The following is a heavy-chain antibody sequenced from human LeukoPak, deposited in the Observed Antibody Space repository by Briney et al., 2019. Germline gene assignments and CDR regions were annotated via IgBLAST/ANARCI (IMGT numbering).Heavy chain of an antibody. CDR2: VRGSGDST. CDR1: GFTFSSYA. V-gene: IGHV3-23*01. J-gene: IGHJ3*01. Sequence: GGSLRLSCAASGFTFSSYAMSWVRQAPGKGLEWVSSVRGSGDSTDYADSVKGRFAISRDNSKNTLHLQMNSLRAEDTAIYYCAKYSFCSSSSCYRNDVFDVWGQGTMVTVSS. CDR3: AKYSFCSSSSCYRNDVFDV. D-gene: IGHD2-15*01.